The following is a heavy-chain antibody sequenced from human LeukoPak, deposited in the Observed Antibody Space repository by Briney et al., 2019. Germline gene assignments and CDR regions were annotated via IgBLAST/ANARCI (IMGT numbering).Heavy chain of an antibody. J-gene: IGHJ6*02. Sequence: GSLRLSCAASGFTFSSYSMNWVRQAPGKGLEWISYISSSSTTIYYTDSVKGRFTISRDNAKNSLYLQMNSLRAEDMAVYYCARDTIVVAMDVWGQGTTVTVSS. CDR2: ISSSSTTI. CDR3: ARDTIVVAMDV. D-gene: IGHD3-22*01. CDR1: GFTFSSYS. V-gene: IGHV3-48*01.